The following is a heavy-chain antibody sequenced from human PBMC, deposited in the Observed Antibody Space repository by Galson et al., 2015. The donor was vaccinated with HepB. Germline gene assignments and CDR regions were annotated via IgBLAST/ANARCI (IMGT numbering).Heavy chain of an antibody. D-gene: IGHD3-16*02. Sequence: SVKVSCKASGGTFSSYAISWVRQAPGQGLEWMGGIIPIFGTANYAQKFQGRVTITADESTSTAYMELSSLRSEDTAVYYCASPRPYYDYIWRSYRSSAFDIWGQGTMVTVSS. V-gene: IGHV1-69*13. CDR3: ASPRPYYDYIWRSYRSSAFDI. J-gene: IGHJ3*02. CDR2: IIPIFGTA. CDR1: GGTFSSYA.